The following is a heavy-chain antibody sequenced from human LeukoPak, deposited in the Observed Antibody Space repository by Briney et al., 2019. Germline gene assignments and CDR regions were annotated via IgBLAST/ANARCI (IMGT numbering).Heavy chain of an antibody. CDR3: ARAAGPGRDYYYGMDV. Sequence: SETLSLTCAVYGGSFSGYYWSWIRQPPGKGLEWIGEIYHSGSTNYNPSLKSRVTISVDKSKNQFSLKLSSVTAADTAVYYCARAAGPGRDYYYGMDVWGKGTTVTVSS. D-gene: IGHD6-13*01. J-gene: IGHJ6*04. CDR1: GGSFSGYY. V-gene: IGHV4-34*01. CDR2: IYHSGST.